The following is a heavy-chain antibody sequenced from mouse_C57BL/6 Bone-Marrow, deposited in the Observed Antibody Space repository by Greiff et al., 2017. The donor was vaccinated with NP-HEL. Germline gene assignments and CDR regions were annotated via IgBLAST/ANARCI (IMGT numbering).Heavy chain of an antibody. D-gene: IGHD1-2*01. CDR3: ASITTDAYYFDY. CDR1: GYTFTSYW. V-gene: IGHV1-55*01. Sequence: QVQLKQPGAELVKPGASVKMSCKASGYTFTSYWITWVKQRPGQGLEWIGDIYPGSGSTNYNEKFKSKATLTVDPSSSTAYMQLSSLTSEDSAVDYCASITTDAYYFDYWGKGTTLTVSS. J-gene: IGHJ2*01. CDR2: IYPGSGST.